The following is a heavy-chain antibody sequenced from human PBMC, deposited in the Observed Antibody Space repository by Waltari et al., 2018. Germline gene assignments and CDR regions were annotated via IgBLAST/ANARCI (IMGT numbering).Heavy chain of an antibody. CDR2: ISGSGGST. CDR3: ANPTVGANAVVNY. V-gene: IGHV3-23*01. Sequence: EVQLLESGGGLVQPGGSLRISCAASGFTFSSYALSWVRQAPGKGLGWVSAISGSGGSTYYADSVKGRFTISRDNSKNTLYLQMNSLRAEDTAVYYCANPTVGANAVVNYWGQGTLVTVSS. J-gene: IGHJ4*02. D-gene: IGHD1-26*01. CDR1: GFTFSSYA.